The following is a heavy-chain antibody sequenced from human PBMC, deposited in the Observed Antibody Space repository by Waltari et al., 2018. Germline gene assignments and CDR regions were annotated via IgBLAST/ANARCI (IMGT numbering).Heavy chain of an antibody. D-gene: IGHD6-19*01. V-gene: IGHV3-33*01. Sequence: QVQLVESGGGVVQPGRSLRLSCAASGFTFSSYGMHWVRQAPGKGLEWVAVIWYDGSKKYYADSVNGRFTISRDNSKNTLYLQMNSLRAEDTAVYYCARDKGPIAVAYFDYWGQGTLVTVSS. CDR2: IWYDGSKK. CDR3: ARDKGPIAVAYFDY. CDR1: GFTFSSYG. J-gene: IGHJ4*02.